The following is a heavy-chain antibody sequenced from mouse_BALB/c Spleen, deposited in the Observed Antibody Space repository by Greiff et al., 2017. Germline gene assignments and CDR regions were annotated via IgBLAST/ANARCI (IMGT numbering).Heavy chain of an antibody. CDR1: GYSITSDYA. J-gene: IGHJ3*01. V-gene: IGHV3-2*02. Sequence: VQLQQSGPGLVKPSQSLSLTCTVTGYSITSDYAWNWIRQFPGNKLEWMGYISYSGSTSYNPSLKSRISITRDTSKNQFFLQLNSVTTEDTATYYCARSPSSSGAYWGQGTLVTVSA. CDR3: ARSPSSSGAY. CDR2: ISYSGST. D-gene: IGHD1-1*01.